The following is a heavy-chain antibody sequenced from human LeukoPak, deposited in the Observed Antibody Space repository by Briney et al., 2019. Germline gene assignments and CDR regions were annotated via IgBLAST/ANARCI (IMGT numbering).Heavy chain of an antibody. CDR3: ARDSSGYSYFDY. Sequence: GGSLRLSCAASGFTFSSYSMNWVRQAPGKGLEWVSYISSSGSTIYYADSVKGRFTISRDNAKNSLYLQMNSLRAEDTAVYYCARDSSGYSYFDYWGQGTLVTVSS. V-gene: IGHV3-48*04. CDR2: ISSSGSTI. J-gene: IGHJ4*02. D-gene: IGHD3-22*01. CDR1: GFTFSSYS.